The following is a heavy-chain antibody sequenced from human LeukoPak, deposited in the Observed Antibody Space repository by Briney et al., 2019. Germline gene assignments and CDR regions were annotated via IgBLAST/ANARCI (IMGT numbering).Heavy chain of an antibody. V-gene: IGHV1-69*05. CDR3: ASSEMATIDYYYMDV. CDR1: GGTFSSYA. J-gene: IGHJ6*03. D-gene: IGHD5-24*01. CDR2: IIPIFGTA. Sequence: SVKVSCKASGGTFSSYAISWVRQAPGQGLELMGRIIPIFGTANYAQKFQGRVTITTDESTSTAYMELSSLRSEDTAVYYCASSEMATIDYYYMDVWGKGTTVTVSS.